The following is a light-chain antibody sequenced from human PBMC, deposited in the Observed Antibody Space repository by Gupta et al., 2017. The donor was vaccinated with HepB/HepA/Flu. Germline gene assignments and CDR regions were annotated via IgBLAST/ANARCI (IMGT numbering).Light chain of an antibody. CDR3: QQRSNWWT. J-gene: IGKJ1*01. V-gene: IGKV3-11*01. Sequence: EILLTQSAATLSLSPGERVTLSCRASNSVSNLDWYQQKPGQAPRLLISDASNRVTGIPARFSGSGSGTAFTLTSSSPEPEDFELYYWQQRSNWWTFGQGTKVEIK. CDR1: NSVSN. CDR2: DAS.